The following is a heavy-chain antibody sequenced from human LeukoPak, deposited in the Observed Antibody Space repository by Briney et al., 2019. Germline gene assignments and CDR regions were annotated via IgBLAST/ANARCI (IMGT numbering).Heavy chain of an antibody. J-gene: IGHJ4*02. Sequence: GGSLRLSCATSGFTFSNFWMSWVRQAPGKGLEWVANIKQDGSEKYYVDSVKGRFTISRDNAKNSLYLQMNSLRAEDTAVYYCAIGDGFDYWGQGTLVTVSS. CDR3: AIGDGFDY. CDR1: GFTFSNFW. V-gene: IGHV3-7*01. CDR2: IKQDGSEK.